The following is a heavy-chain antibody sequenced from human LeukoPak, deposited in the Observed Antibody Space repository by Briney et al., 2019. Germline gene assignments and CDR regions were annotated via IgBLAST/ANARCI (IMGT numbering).Heavy chain of an antibody. Sequence: ASVKVSCKASGYTFTGYYMHWVRQAPGQGLEWMGRINPNSGGTNYAQKFQGRVTMTRDTSISTAYMELSRLRSDDTAVYYCARDHITYYYDSSGSRGVVQHWGQGTLVTVSS. V-gene: IGHV1-2*06. CDR3: ARDHITYYYDSSGSRGVVQH. D-gene: IGHD3-22*01. CDR2: INPNSGGT. J-gene: IGHJ1*01. CDR1: GYTFTGYY.